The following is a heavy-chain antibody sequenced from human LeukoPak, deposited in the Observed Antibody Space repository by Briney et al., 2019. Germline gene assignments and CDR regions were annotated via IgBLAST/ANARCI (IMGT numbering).Heavy chain of an antibody. J-gene: IGHJ6*02. CDR2: MSYAGSNK. CDR1: GFNFSSYT. CDR3: ARDRCSTTSCAYAMDV. Sequence: PGGSLRLSCVASGFNFSSYTMHWVRQAPGKGLECVAVMSYAGSNKYYADSVKSRFTISRDNSKNTLYLEMDILRSEDTAVYYCARDRCSTTSCAYAMDVWGQGTTVTVSS. V-gene: IGHV3-30-3*01. D-gene: IGHD2/OR15-2a*01.